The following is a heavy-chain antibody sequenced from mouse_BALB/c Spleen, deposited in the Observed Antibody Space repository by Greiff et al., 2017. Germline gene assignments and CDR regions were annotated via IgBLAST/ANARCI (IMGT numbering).Heavy chain of an antibody. D-gene: IGHD1-2*01. CDR1: GFTFSDYY. CDR2: ISDGGSYT. Sequence: EVMLVESGGGLVKPGGSLKLSCAASGFTFSDYYMYWVRQTPEKRLEWVATISDGGSYTYYPDSVKGRFTISRDNAKNNLYLQMSSLKSEDTAMYYCARDRDFAFATAGFAYWGQGTLVTVSA. V-gene: IGHV5-4*02. J-gene: IGHJ3*01. CDR3: ARDRDFAFATAGFAY.